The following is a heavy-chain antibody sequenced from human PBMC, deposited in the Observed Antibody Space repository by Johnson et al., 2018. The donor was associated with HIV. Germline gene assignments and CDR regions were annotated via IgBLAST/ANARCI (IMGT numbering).Heavy chain of an antibody. CDR1: GFSFSSYG. J-gene: IGHJ3*02. CDR3: AKAVAARPQGNDGAFDI. Sequence: QVQLVESGGGVVQPGGSLRFSCAASGFSFSSYGMHWVRQAPGKGLEWVAFIQYDGSNKYYADSVTGRFTISRDNSKNTLYLQMNSLRAEDTAVYYCAKAVAARPQGNDGAFDIWGQGTMVTVSS. D-gene: IGHD6-6*01. V-gene: IGHV3-30*02. CDR2: IQYDGSNK.